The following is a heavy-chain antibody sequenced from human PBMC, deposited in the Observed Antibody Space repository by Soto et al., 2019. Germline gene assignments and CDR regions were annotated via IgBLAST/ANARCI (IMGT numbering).Heavy chain of an antibody. CDR3: ARNRKWELLRLYYFDY. CDR1: GFTFSSYS. D-gene: IGHD1-26*01. Sequence: PGGSLRLSCAASGFTFSSYSMNWVRQAPGKGLEWVSYISSSSSTIYYADSVKGRFTISRDNAKNSLYLQMNSLRDEDTAVYYCARNRKWELLRLYYFDYWGQGTLVTVSS. V-gene: IGHV3-48*02. CDR2: ISSSSSTI. J-gene: IGHJ4*02.